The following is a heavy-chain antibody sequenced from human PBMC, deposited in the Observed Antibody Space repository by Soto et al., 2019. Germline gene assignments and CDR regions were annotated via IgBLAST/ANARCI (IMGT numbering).Heavy chain of an antibody. D-gene: IGHD2-15*01. CDR2: ICXRATP. Sequence: SETLSLTCSVSGDSISSVYYFRAWIRQPPGQALEYIGYICXRATPYYNLSFESRVAISLDTSKSQFSINVTSVTASDTAVYFCARGRYCLTGRCFPNWFDAWGQGTLVTVSS. V-gene: IGHV4-30-4*01. J-gene: IGHJ5*02. CDR1: GDSISSVYYF. CDR3: ARGRYCLTGRCFPNWFDA.